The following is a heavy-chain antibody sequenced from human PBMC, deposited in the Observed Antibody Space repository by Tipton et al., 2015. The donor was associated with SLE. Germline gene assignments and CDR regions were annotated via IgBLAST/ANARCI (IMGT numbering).Heavy chain of an antibody. CDR2: IYNSGNT. CDR1: GGSVSSSNSY. J-gene: IGHJ6*02. Sequence: TLSLTCSVSGGSVSSSNSYWGWIRQPPGKGLEWIGNIYNSGNTYFSPSLKSRVTISVDRSKNQFSLELTSVTAADTAMYFCARGSTDKAPHYYALDVWGQGTTVTVSS. D-gene: IGHD1-1*01. V-gene: IGHV4-39*01. CDR3: ARGSTDKAPHYYALDV.